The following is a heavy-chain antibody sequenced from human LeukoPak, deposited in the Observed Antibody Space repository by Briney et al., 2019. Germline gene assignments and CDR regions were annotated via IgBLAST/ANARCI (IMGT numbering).Heavy chain of an antibody. CDR3: ARLGNAAIDY. CDR1: GGSFSGYY. CDR2: INHSGST. J-gene: IGHJ4*02. D-gene: IGHD6-25*01. Sequence: SETLSLTCAVYGGSFSGYYWSWIRQPPGKGLEWIGEINHSGSTDYNPSLKSRVTISVDTSKNQFSLKLSSVTAADTAVYHCARLGNAAIDYWGQGTLVTVSS. V-gene: IGHV4-34*01.